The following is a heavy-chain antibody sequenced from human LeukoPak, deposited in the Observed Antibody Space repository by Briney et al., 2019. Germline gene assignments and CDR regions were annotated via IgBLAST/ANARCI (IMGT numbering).Heavy chain of an antibody. D-gene: IGHD6-13*01. CDR1: GFTFSSYG. Sequence: PGRSLRLSCAASGFTFSSYGMHWVRQAPGKGLEWVAVISYDGSNKYYADSVKGRFTISRDNSKNTLYLQMNSLRAEDTAVYYCAKGEQLVIYWGQGTLVTVSS. V-gene: IGHV3-30*18. J-gene: IGHJ4*02. CDR3: AKGEQLVIY. CDR2: ISYDGSNK.